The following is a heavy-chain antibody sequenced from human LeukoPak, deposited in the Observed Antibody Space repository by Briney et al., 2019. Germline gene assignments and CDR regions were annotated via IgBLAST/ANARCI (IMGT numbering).Heavy chain of an antibody. V-gene: IGHV1-2*02. J-gene: IGHJ4*02. CDR1: GYTFTGYY. D-gene: IGHD2-2*01. Sequence: ASVKVSCKASGYTFTGYYMHWVRQAPGQGLEWMGWINPNSGGTNYAQKFQGRVTMTRDTSISTAYMELSRLRSDDTAVYYCARVGYSSSTSCSGDYWGQGILVTVSS. CDR2: INPNSGGT. CDR3: ARVGYSSSTSCSGDY.